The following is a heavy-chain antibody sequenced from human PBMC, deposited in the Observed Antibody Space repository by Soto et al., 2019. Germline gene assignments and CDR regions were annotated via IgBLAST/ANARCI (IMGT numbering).Heavy chain of an antibody. CDR1: GGTFSSYA. CDR2: IIPIFGTA. CDR3: ARELRRYSYGFPGFFDY. J-gene: IGHJ4*02. D-gene: IGHD5-18*01. Sequence: ASVKVSCKASGGTFSSYAISWVRQAPGQGLEWMGGIIPIFGTANYAQKFQGRVTITADESTSTAYMELSSLRSEDTAVYYCARELRRYSYGFPGFFDYWGQGTLVTVSS. V-gene: IGHV1-69*13.